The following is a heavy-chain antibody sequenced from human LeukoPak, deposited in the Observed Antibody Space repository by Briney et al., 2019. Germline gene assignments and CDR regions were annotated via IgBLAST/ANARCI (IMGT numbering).Heavy chain of an antibody. CDR1: GFTVSSNY. V-gene: IGHV3-66*01. D-gene: IGHD3-10*01. J-gene: IGHJ5*02. CDR3: AKTVRGINNNWFDP. CDR2: IYSGGST. Sequence: GGSLRLSCAASGFTVSSNYMSWVRQAPGKGLEWVSVIYSGGSTYYADSVKGRFTISRDNSKNTLYLQMNSLRAEDTAVYYCAKTVRGINNNWFDPWGQGTLVTVSS.